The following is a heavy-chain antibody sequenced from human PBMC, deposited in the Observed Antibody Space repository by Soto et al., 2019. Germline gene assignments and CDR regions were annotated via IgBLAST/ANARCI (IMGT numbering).Heavy chain of an antibody. V-gene: IGHV1-69*01. CDR2: LIPMFGPA. Sequence: QVELVQSGAEVKKPGSSVKVSCKTSGGTFSSYPINWVRQAPGQGLEWMGGLIPMFGPANYAQKFQGRVTITADESTSTTYMEVSGLRSEDTAVYYCARPSDHCDSYRFDFWGLGTLVTVSS. D-gene: IGHD4-17*01. J-gene: IGHJ4*02. CDR1: GGTFSSYP. CDR3: ARPSDHCDSYRFDF.